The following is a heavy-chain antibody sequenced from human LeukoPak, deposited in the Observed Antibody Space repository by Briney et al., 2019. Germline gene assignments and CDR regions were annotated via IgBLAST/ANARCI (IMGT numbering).Heavy chain of an antibody. V-gene: IGHV1-2*02. J-gene: IGHJ4*02. CDR2: XSAYNGNT. CDR1: XYXFTGXX. CDR3: AREPRYCSSTSCFDY. D-gene: IGHD2-2*01. Sequence: CXXXXYXFTGXXXXWVRXXPXXXXXXXXXXSAYNGNTNYAQKFQGRVTMTRDTSISTACMELSRLRSDDTAVYYCAREPRYCSSTSCFDYWGQGTLVTVSS.